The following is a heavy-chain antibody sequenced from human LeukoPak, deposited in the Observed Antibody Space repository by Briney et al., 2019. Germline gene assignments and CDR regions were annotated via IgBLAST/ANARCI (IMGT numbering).Heavy chain of an antibody. Sequence: GGSLRLSCAASGFTFSNYAMNWVRQAPGKGLEWVSSINGIGGSTYYADSVKGRFTISRDNSKNTLYLQMNSLRAEDTAVYYCAKPARTDYADYWGQGTLVTVSS. CDR3: AKPARTDYADY. CDR1: GFTFSNYA. V-gene: IGHV3-23*01. D-gene: IGHD1-14*01. J-gene: IGHJ4*02. CDR2: INGIGGST.